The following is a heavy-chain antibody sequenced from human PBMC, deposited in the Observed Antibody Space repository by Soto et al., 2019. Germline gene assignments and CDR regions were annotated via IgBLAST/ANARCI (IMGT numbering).Heavy chain of an antibody. CDR2: IRRNAYGGTT. D-gene: IGHD3-16*01. CDR3: TRASSLDFDF. Sequence: GGSLRLSCTTSGFTFGDYALSWVRQAPGKGLEWVGFIRRNAYGGTTDYAASLKGRFTISRDDSKSIAYLQMNSLRTEDTALYYCTRASSLDFDFWGQGTLVTVSS. CDR1: GFTFGDYA. V-gene: IGHV3-49*04. J-gene: IGHJ4*02.